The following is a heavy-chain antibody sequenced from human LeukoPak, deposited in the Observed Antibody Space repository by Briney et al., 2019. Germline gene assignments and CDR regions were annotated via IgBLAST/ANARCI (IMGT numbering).Heavy chain of an antibody. CDR3: AKDVYGDYSGSCFDY. Sequence: PGGSLRLSCAASGFTFSSYGMHWVRQAPGKGLEWVAFIRYDGSNKYYADSVKGRFTISRDNSKNTLYLQMNSLRAEGTAVYYCAKDVYGDYSGSCFDYWGQGTLVTVSS. CDR1: GFTFSSYG. CDR2: IRYDGSNK. V-gene: IGHV3-30*02. J-gene: IGHJ4*02. D-gene: IGHD4-17*01.